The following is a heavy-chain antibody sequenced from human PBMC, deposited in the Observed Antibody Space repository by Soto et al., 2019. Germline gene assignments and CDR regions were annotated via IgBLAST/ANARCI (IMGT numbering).Heavy chain of an antibody. CDR1: GFTFSSYS. CDR3: ARDRTPGIALAGFDY. CDR2: ISSSSSYI. J-gene: IGHJ4*02. Sequence: EVQLVESGGGLVKPGGSLRLSCAASGFTFSSYSMNWVRQAPGKGLEWVSSISSSSSYIYYADSVKGRFTISIDNAKNSLYLQMNSLRAEDTAVYYCARDRTPGIALAGFDYWGQGTLVTVSS. V-gene: IGHV3-21*01. D-gene: IGHD6-19*01.